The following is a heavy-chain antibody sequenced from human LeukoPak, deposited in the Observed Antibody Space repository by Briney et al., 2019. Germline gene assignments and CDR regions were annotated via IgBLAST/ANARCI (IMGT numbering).Heavy chain of an antibody. D-gene: IGHD2-2*01. CDR2: ISSSSSYI. CDR3: ARGGVVPAADNWFDP. Sequence: GGSLRLSCAASGFTFSSYSMNWVRQAPGKGLEWVSSISSSSSYIYYADSVKGRFTISRDNAKNSLYLQMNSLRAEDTAVYYCARGGVVPAADNWFDPWGKGTLVTVSS. J-gene: IGHJ5*02. V-gene: IGHV3-21*01. CDR1: GFTFSSYS.